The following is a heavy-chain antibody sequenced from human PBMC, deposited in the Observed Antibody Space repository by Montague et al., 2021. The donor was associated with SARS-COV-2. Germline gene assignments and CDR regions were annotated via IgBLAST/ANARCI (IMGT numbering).Heavy chain of an antibody. Sequence: SETLSLTCGVSGGFISSSHWWNWVRQSPGKGLEWIGEIYHSGSTNYNPSLKNRVIISIDKSKNQFPLKLSSVTAADTAVYYCATGPPSGLSVAGFDYWGQGTLVTVSS. CDR3: ATGPPSGLSVAGFDY. CDR2: IYHSGST. V-gene: IGHV4-4*02. CDR1: GGFISSSHW. J-gene: IGHJ4*02. D-gene: IGHD6-19*01.